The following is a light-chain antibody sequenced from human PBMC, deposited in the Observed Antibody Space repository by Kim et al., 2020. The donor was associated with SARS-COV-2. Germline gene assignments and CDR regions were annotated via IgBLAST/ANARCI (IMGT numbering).Light chain of an antibody. J-gene: IGLJ3*02. CDR1: SSNIGSNT. Sequence: GQRVTVSCSGSSSNIGSNTVNWYQQLPGTAPKLLIYSNDRRPSGVPDRFSGSKSSTSASLAISGLQSEDEADYYCAAWDDSLNAWLFGGGTKLTVL. V-gene: IGLV1-44*01. CDR3: AAWDDSLNAWL. CDR2: SND.